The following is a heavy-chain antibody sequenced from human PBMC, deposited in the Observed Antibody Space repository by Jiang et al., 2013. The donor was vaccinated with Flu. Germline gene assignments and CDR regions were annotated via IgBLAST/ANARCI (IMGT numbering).Heavy chain of an antibody. CDR3: ARGLSPHEYDFWSGYYPYFDY. CDR2: IYPGDSDT. D-gene: IGHD3-3*01. CDR1: GYSFTSYW. Sequence: GAEVKKPGESLKISCKGSGYSFTSYWIGWVRQMPGKGLEWMGIIYPGDSDTRYSPSFQGQVTISADKSISTAYLQWSSLKASDTAMYYCARGLSPHEYDFWSGYYPYFDYWGQGTLVTVSS. J-gene: IGHJ4*02. V-gene: IGHV5-51*01.